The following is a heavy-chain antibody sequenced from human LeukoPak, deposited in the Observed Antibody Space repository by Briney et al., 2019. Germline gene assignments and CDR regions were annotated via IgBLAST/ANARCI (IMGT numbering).Heavy chain of an antibody. J-gene: IGHJ4*02. V-gene: IGHV3-23*01. CDR3: AKQWLVGI. Sequence: GGSLRLSCAAFGFSFSDHAMNWVRQAPGKGLEWVSSLSETGDTTDYADSVKGRFTISRDNSKNTLYLQMNSLRPDDTAVYYCAKQWLVGIWGQGTLVTVSS. CDR1: GFSFSDHA. CDR2: LSETGDTT. D-gene: IGHD6-19*01.